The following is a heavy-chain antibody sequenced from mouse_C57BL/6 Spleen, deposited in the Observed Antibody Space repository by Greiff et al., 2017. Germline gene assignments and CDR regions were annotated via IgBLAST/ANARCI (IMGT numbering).Heavy chain of an antibody. CDR2: INPNYGTT. V-gene: IGHV1-39*01. Sequence: QLQQSGPELVKPGASVKISCKASGYSFTDYNMNWVKQSNGKRLEWIGVINPNYGTTSYKQKFKGKATLTVDQSSSTAYLQLNSLTSEDSEVYYCAREDDYDDARYAMDYWGQGTSVTVSS. J-gene: IGHJ4*01. CDR3: AREDDYDDARYAMDY. D-gene: IGHD2-4*01. CDR1: GYSFTDYN.